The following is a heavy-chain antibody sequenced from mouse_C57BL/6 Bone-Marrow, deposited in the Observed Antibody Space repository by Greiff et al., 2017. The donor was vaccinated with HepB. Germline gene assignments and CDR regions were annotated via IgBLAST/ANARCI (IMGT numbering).Heavy chain of an antibody. Sequence: QVQLQQSGAELVKPGASVKLSCKASGYTFTSYWMHWVKQRPGQGLEWIGMIHPNSGSTNYNEKFKSKATLTVDKSSSTAYMQLSSLTSEDSAVYYCARAVVAHWYFDVWGTGTTVTVSS. J-gene: IGHJ1*03. CDR2: IHPNSGST. D-gene: IGHD1-1*01. CDR3: ARAVVAHWYFDV. V-gene: IGHV1-64*01. CDR1: GYTFTSYW.